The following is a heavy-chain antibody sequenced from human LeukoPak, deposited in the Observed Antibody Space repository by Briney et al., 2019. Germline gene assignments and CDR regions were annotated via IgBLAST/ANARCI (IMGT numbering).Heavy chain of an antibody. CDR1: GGSISSYY. D-gene: IGHD3-3*01. Sequence: KTSETLSLTCTVSGGSISSYYWSWIRQPPGKGLEWIGYIYYSGSTNYNPSLKSRVTISVDTSKNQFSLKLSSVTAADTAVYYCARSPKGFWSGYYSQPFDYWGQGTLVTVSS. CDR2: IYYSGST. V-gene: IGHV4-59*01. CDR3: ARSPKGFWSGYYSQPFDY. J-gene: IGHJ4*02.